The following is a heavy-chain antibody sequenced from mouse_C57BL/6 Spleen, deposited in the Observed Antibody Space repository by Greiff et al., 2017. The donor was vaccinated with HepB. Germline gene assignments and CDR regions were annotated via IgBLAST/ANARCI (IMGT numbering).Heavy chain of an antibody. V-gene: IGHV5-6*01. CDR1: GFTFSSYG. Sequence: EVKLVESGGDLVKPGGSLKLSCAASGFTFSSYGMSWVRQTPDKRLEWVATISSGGSYTYYPDSVKGRFTISRDNAKNTLYLQMSSLKSEDTAMYYGGRHEGLRQYFDVWGTGTTVTVSS. D-gene: IGHD2-4*01. CDR2: ISSGGSYT. J-gene: IGHJ1*03. CDR3: GRHEGLRQYFDV.